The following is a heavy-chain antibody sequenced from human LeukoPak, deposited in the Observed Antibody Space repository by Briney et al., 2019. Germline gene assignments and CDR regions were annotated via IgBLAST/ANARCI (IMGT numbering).Heavy chain of an antibody. J-gene: IGHJ4*02. V-gene: IGHV3-23*01. Sequence: GGSLRLSCAASGFTFSSYAMSWARQTPGKGLEWVSAISGSSGNTYYADSVKGRFTISRDNSKNTLYLQMNSLRAEDTAVYYCAKDHDSGYDYPRVFHYWGQGTLVTVSS. CDR1: GFTFSSYA. D-gene: IGHD5-12*01. CDR2: ISGSSGNT. CDR3: AKDHDSGYDYPRVFHY.